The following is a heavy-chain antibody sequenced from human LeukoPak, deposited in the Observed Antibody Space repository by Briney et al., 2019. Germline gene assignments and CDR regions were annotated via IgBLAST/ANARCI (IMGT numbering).Heavy chain of an antibody. D-gene: IGHD3-16*01. Sequence: GGSLRLSCAASGFTFSSYAMSWVRQAPGRGLEWVASISTSSSYIYYAASVRGRFTISRDNAKNSVSLQMSSLRAEDTAVYYCARDQSSAGGSHFDSWGQGTLVTVSS. CDR3: ARDQSSAGGSHFDS. CDR1: GFTFSSYA. J-gene: IGHJ4*02. CDR2: ISTSSSYI. V-gene: IGHV3-21*01.